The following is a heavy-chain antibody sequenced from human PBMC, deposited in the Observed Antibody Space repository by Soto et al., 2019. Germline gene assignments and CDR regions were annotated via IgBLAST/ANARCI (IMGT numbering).Heavy chain of an antibody. J-gene: IGHJ4*02. CDR3: ARVNFYCTSTSCHKYYFDY. Sequence: GGSLRLSCAASGFTFSSYWMSWVRQAPGKGLEWVANIKQDGSEKDYVDSVKGRFTISRDNAENSLYLQMSSLRAGDTAIYYCARVNFYCTSTSCHKYYFDYWGQGTLVTVSS. D-gene: IGHD2-2*01. CDR2: IKQDGSEK. CDR1: GFTFSSYW. V-gene: IGHV3-7*05.